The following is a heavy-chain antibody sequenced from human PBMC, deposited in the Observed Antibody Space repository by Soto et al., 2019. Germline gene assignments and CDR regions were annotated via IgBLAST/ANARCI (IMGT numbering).Heavy chain of an antibody. J-gene: IGHJ3*02. CDR2: MSHSGGT. Sequence: QVPLQQWGAGLLKPSETLSLTCAVFGGSVNSGNYYWSWIRQPPGKGLEWIGEMSHSGGTHFNPSLKSRVTTSVDTSKNQFSLKMSSVTAADTALYYCARVERGTATTVVDAFDIWGPGTMVTVSS. CDR1: GGSVNSGNYY. D-gene: IGHD1-1*01. CDR3: ARVERGTATTVVDAFDI. V-gene: IGHV4-34*01.